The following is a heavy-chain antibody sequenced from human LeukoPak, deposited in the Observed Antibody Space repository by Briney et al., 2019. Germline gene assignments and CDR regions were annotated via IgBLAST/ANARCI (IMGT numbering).Heavy chain of an antibody. D-gene: IGHD6-19*01. Sequence: PGGSLRLSCAASRFTFGTYWMSWVRQAPGKGLEWVANINQEGSQKYYVDSVKGRFTISRDNAKNSLYLQMNSLRAEDTAVYYCARVKGSGWYDAFKNYYYYYMDVWGKGTTVTVSS. CDR2: INQEGSQK. CDR3: ARVKGSGWYDAFKNYYYYYMDV. CDR1: RFTFGTYW. J-gene: IGHJ6*03. V-gene: IGHV3-7*01.